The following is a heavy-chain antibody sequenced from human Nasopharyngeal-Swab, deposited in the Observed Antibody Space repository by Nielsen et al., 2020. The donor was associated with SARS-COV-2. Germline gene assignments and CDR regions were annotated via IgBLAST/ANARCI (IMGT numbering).Heavy chain of an antibody. D-gene: IGHD3-10*01. Sequence: SLKISCAASGFTFDDYAMHWVRQAPGKGLEWVSGISWNSGSIGYADSVKGRFTISRGNAKNSLYLQMNSLRAEDTALYYCAKIRQPILLWFGEVFDYWGQGTLVTVSS. V-gene: IGHV3-9*01. CDR2: ISWNSGSI. CDR1: GFTFDDYA. J-gene: IGHJ4*02. CDR3: AKIRQPILLWFGEVFDY.